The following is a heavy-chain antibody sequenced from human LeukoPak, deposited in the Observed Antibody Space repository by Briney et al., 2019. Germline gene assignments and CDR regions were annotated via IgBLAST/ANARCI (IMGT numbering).Heavy chain of an antibody. D-gene: IGHD3-3*01. V-gene: IGHV3-30-3*01. CDR3: AREEWYYFDY. CDR1: GFTFSTFN. J-gene: IGHJ4*02. Sequence: PGGSQRLSCAASGFTFSTFNMHWVRQAPRKGLEWVAVISYDGSNTYYADSVKGRFTISRDNSKNTVHLQMNSLRAEDTALYYCAREEWYYFDYWGQGTLVTVSS. CDR2: ISYDGSNT.